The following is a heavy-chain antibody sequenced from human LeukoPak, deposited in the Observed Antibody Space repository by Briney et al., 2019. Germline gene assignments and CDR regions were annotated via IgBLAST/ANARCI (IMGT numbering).Heavy chain of an antibody. V-gene: IGHV4-39*07. D-gene: IGHD6-6*01. CDR1: GGSISSSTYY. CDR2: IYYIGST. Sequence: PSETLSLTCTVSGGSISSSTYYWGWIRQPPGKGLEWIANIYYIGSTYYNPSLKSRVTISVDTSKNQFSLKLSSVTAADTAVYYCARGGEQLVHNWGQGTLVTVSS. J-gene: IGHJ4*02. CDR3: ARGGEQLVHN.